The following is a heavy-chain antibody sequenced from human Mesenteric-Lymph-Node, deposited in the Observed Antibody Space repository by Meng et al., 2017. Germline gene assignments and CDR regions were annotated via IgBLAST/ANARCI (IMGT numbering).Heavy chain of an antibody. V-gene: IGHV1-46*01. Sequence: ASVKVSCKASGYTFTSYYMHWVRQAPGQGLEWMGIINPSGGSTSYAQKFQGRVTMTRDTSTSTVYMELSSLRSEDTAVYYCARRGVRGGYNPYYFDYWGQGTLVTVSS. J-gene: IGHJ4*02. CDR3: ARRGVRGGYNPYYFDY. CDR2: INPSGGST. CDR1: GYTFTSYY. D-gene: IGHD5-24*01.